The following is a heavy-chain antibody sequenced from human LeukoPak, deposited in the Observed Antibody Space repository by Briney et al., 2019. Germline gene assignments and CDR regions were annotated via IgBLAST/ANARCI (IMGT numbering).Heavy chain of an antibody. CDR3: ARHLGDPEWLLFLLPNWFDP. D-gene: IGHD3-3*01. CDR1: GYSFTSYW. V-gene: IGHV5-51*01. J-gene: IGHJ5*02. Sequence: GESLKISCKGSGYSFTSYWIGWVRQMPGKGLEWMGIIYPGDSDTRYSPSFQGQVTISADKSISTAYPQWSSLKASDTAMYYCARHLGDPEWLLFLLPNWFDPWGQGTLVTVSS. CDR2: IYPGDSDT.